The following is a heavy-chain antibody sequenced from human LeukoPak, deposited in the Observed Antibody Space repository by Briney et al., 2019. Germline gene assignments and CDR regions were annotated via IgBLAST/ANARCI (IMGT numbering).Heavy chain of an antibody. CDR1: GFTFDDYG. CDR2: INWNGGST. Sequence: GGSLRLSCAASGFTFDDYGMSWVRQAPGKGLEWVSGINWNGGSTGYADSVKGRFTISRDNAKNSLYLQMNSLRAEDTALYYCASDSVAGKVGPPGDYYYMDVWGKGTTVTVSS. J-gene: IGHJ6*03. V-gene: IGHV3-20*04. D-gene: IGHD6-19*01. CDR3: ASDSVAGKVGPPGDYYYMDV.